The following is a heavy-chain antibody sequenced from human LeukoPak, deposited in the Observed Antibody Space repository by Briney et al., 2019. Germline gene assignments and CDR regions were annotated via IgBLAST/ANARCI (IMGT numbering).Heavy chain of an antibody. D-gene: IGHD2-15*01. J-gene: IGHJ5*02. CDR2: ISSSSSYV. Sequence: GSLRLSCAASGFTFSSYSMNWVRQAPGKGLEWVSSISSSSSYVYYADSVKGRFTISRDNAKNSLYLQMNSLRAEDTAVYYCAGQSRLGYCSGGSCYSQPFDPWGQGTLVTVSS. CDR3: AGQSRLGYCSGGSCYSQPFDP. V-gene: IGHV3-21*01. CDR1: GFTFSSYS.